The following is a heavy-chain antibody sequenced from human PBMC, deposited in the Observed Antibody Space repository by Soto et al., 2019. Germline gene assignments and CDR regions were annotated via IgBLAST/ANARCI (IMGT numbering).Heavy chain of an antibody. Sequence: GGSLRLSCAASGFTFSSYAMHWVRQAPGKGLEYVSAISSNGGSTYYANSVKGRFTISRDNSKNTLYLQMGSLRAEDMAVYYCARECGVCYGGVPMDVWGKGTTVTVSS. CDR1: GFTFSSYA. V-gene: IGHV3-64*01. CDR2: ISSNGGST. D-gene: IGHD2-8*01. CDR3: ARECGVCYGGVPMDV. J-gene: IGHJ6*03.